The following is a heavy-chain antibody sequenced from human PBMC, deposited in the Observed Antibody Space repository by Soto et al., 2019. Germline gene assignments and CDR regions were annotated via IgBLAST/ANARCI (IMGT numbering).Heavy chain of an antibody. CDR1: GFSLSTSGVG. V-gene: IGHV2-5*02. CDR2: ISWDDDK. J-gene: IGHJ4*02. D-gene: IGHD3-22*01. Sequence: QITLKESGPTLVKPTQTLTLTCTFSGFSLSTSGVGVGWIRQPPGKALEWLALISWDDDKRYSPSLKSRLTNIKDTSKNQVVLTMTNMDPVDTATYYCVHKGGEYYYVTSGYSYFDYWGPGILVTVSS. CDR3: VHKGGEYYYVTSGYSYFDY.